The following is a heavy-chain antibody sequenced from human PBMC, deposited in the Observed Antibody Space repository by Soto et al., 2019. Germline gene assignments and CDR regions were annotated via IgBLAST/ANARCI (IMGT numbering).Heavy chain of an antibody. CDR3: AITIFGVVIPSLQDFDY. J-gene: IGHJ4*02. CDR2: IIPIFGTA. Sequence: SVKVSCKASGGTFSSYAISWVRQAPGQGLEWMGGIIPIFGTANYAQKFQGRVTITADESTSTAYMELSSLRSEDTAVYYCAITIFGVVIPSLQDFDYWGQGTLVTVS. V-gene: IGHV1-69*13. CDR1: GGTFSSYA. D-gene: IGHD3-3*01.